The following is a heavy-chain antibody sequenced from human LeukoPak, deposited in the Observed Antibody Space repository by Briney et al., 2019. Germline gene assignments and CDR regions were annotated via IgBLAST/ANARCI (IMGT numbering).Heavy chain of an antibody. CDR3: VRGLGDY. Sequence: GGPLRLSRAASGFTLSTYWMHWVRQGPGKALVWVARIDIDGRIITHADSVEGRFTISRDNAKNTVYLQMNDLRDEDTATYYCVRGLGDYWGQGTLVTVSS. CDR1: GFTLSTYW. J-gene: IGHJ4*02. CDR2: IDIDGRII. V-gene: IGHV3-74*03. D-gene: IGHD3-16*01.